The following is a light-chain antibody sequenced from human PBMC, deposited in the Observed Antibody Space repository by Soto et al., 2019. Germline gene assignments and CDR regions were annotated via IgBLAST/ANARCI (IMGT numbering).Light chain of an antibody. CDR1: QSVLFSSNNKNY. CDR2: WAS. J-gene: IGKJ4*01. V-gene: IGKV4-1*01. Sequence: DIVMNQSPDSLAVSLGERATINCKSSQSVLFSSNNKNYLAWYQQKPGQPPKLLIYWASTRESGVPDRFSGSGSGTDFTLTIGSLQAEDVAVDYCQQSYSSPPGLTVGGGTKVEIK. CDR3: QQSYSSPPGLT.